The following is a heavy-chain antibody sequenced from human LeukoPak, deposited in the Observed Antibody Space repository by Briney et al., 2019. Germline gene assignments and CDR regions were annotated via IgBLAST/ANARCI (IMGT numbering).Heavy chain of an antibody. CDR1: GYTFTSYG. Sequence: ASVKVSCKASGYTFTSYGISWVRQAPGQGLEWMGWISAYNGNTNYAQKLQGRVTMTTDTSTSTAYVELRSLRSDDTAVYYCARDGYYDFWSGYYGGLDYWGQGTLVTVSS. D-gene: IGHD3-3*01. J-gene: IGHJ4*02. CDR2: ISAYNGNT. V-gene: IGHV1-18*01. CDR3: ARDGYYDFWSGYYGGLDY.